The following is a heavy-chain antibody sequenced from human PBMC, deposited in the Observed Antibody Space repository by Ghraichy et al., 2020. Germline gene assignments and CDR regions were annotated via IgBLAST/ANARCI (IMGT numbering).Heavy chain of an antibody. CDR1: GGSISSSAYY. Sequence: LNISCTVSGGSISSSAYYWGWIRQPPGKGLEWIGSIHYSGSTYYNPSLESRVTTSVDTSKNQFSLKLTSVTAADTAVYYCARQQGYYDILSPFDPWGQGTLVTVSS. D-gene: IGHD3-9*01. CDR2: IHYSGST. J-gene: IGHJ5*02. V-gene: IGHV4-39*01. CDR3: ARQQGYYDILSPFDP.